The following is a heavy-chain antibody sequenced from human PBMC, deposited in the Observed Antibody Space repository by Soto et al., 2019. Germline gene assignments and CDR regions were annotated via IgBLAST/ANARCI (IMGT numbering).Heavy chain of an antibody. CDR3: AREHGFSYGLNYFDP. CDR2: IYDSGST. Sequence: SETLSLTCTVSGGSINNYYWSWIRHPPGKGLEWIGYIYDSGSTNYNPSLKSRVTMSVDTSKNQFSLNLSSVTAADTAVYYCAREHGFSYGLNYFDPWGQGTLVTVS. V-gene: IGHV4-59*01. D-gene: IGHD5-18*01. J-gene: IGHJ5*02. CDR1: GGSINNYY.